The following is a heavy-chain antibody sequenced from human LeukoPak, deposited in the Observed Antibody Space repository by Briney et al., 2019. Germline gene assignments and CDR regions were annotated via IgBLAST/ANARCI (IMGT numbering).Heavy chain of an antibody. D-gene: IGHD6-13*01. Sequence: GGSLRLSCAASGFTFSSYGMHWVRQAPGKGLEWVAVISYDGSNKYYADSVKGRFAISRDNSKNTLYLQMNSLRAEDTAVYYCAREGYSSSWSNWGQGTLVTVSS. CDR3: AREGYSSSWSN. CDR1: GFTFSSYG. CDR2: ISYDGSNK. V-gene: IGHV3-30*03. J-gene: IGHJ4*02.